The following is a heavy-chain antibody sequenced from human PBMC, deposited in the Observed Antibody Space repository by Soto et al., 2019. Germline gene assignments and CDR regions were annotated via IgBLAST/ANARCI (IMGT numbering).Heavy chain of an antibody. CDR2: IYYSGST. Sequence: SETLSLTCTVSGGSISSYYWSWIRQPPGKGLEWIGYIYYSGSTNYNPSLKSRVTISVDTSKNQFSLKLSTVTAVDTAVYYCARDKVVVITTIFDYWGQGTLVTVSS. J-gene: IGHJ4*02. D-gene: IGHD3-22*01. CDR3: ARDKVVVITTIFDY. V-gene: IGHV4-59*01. CDR1: GGSISSYY.